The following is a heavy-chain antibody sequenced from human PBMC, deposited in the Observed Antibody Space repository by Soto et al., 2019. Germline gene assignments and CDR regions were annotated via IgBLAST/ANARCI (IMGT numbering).Heavy chain of an antibody. D-gene: IGHD6-19*01. CDR2: IYYSGSS. V-gene: IGHV4-30-2*01. CDR1: GGSISSGGYS. Sequence: PSETLSLTCAVSGGSISSGGYSWSWIRQPPGKGLEWIGYIYYSGSSTYNPSLRSRVTISVDTPKNQISLKLNSVTAADTAVYFCVGSPGGLGWFDPWGLGILVTVSS. CDR3: VGSPGGLGWFDP. J-gene: IGHJ5*02.